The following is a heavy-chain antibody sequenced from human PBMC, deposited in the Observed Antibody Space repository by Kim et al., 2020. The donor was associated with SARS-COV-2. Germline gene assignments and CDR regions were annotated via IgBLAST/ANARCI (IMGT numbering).Heavy chain of an antibody. CDR2: IDPSDSYT. V-gene: IGHV5-10-1*01. Sequence: GESLKISCKGSGYSFTSYWISWVRQMPGKGLEWMGRIDPSDSYTNYSPSFQGHVTISADKSISTAYLQWSSLKASDTAMYYCARQEVGTNWFDPWGQGTLVTVSS. CDR3: ARQEVGTNWFDP. J-gene: IGHJ5*02. CDR1: GYSFTSYW. D-gene: IGHD1-26*01.